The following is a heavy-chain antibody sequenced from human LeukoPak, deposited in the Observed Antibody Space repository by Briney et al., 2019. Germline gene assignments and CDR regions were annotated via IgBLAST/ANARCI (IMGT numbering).Heavy chain of an antibody. CDR3: ARAARPRNYCSGGSCYSNFDY. D-gene: IGHD2-15*01. CDR2: IYYSGST. V-gene: IGHV4-59*11. Sequence: SETLSLTCTVSGGSISSHYWSWIRQPPGKGLEWIGYIYYSGSTNYNPSLKSRVTISVDTSKNQFSLKLSSVTAADTAVYYCARAARPRNYCSGGSCYSNFDYWGQGTLVTVSS. J-gene: IGHJ4*02. CDR1: GGSISSHY.